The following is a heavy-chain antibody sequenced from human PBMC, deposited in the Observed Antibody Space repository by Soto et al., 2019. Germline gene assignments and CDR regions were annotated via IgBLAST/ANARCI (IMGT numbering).Heavy chain of an antibody. Sequence: QVQLQESGPGLVKPSETLSLTCTVSGGSISSYYWSWIRQPPGKGLEWIGYIYYSGSTNYNPSLKSRVTISVDTSKNQFSLKLSSVTAADTAVYYCAREGDYYYMDVWGKGTTVTVSS. V-gene: IGHV4-59*01. CDR3: AREGDYYYMDV. CDR2: IYYSGST. CDR1: GGSISSYY. J-gene: IGHJ6*03.